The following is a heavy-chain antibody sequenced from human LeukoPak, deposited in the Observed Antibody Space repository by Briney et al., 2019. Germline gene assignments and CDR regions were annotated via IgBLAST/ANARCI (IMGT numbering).Heavy chain of an antibody. V-gene: IGHV1-2*02. Sequence: ASVKGSSKASGYTFTVYYMHWVRHAPGQGLEWMGWINPNSGGTNYAQKFQGRVTMTRDTSISTAYMELSRLRSDDTAVYYCARWDGSGSPNTGGFDYWGQGTLVTVSS. J-gene: IGHJ4*02. CDR1: GYTFTVYY. D-gene: IGHD3-10*01. CDR2: INPNSGGT. CDR3: ARWDGSGSPNTGGFDY.